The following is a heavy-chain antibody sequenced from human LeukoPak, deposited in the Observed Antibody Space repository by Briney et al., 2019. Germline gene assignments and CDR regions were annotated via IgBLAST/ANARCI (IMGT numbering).Heavy chain of an antibody. CDR1: GGSISSSSYY. Sequence: PSETLSLTCTVSGGSISSSSYYWGWIRQPPGKGLEWIVSIYYSGSTYYNPSLKSRVTISVDTSKNQFSPKLSSVTAADTAVYYCARHGSADKQPVVQDNWFDPWGQGTLVTVSS. J-gene: IGHJ5*02. V-gene: IGHV4-39*01. CDR3: ARHGSADKQPVVQDNWFDP. D-gene: IGHD6-6*01. CDR2: IYYSGST.